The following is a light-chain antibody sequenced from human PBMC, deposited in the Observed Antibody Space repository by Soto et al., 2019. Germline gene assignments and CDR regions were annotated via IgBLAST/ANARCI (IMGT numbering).Light chain of an antibody. CDR2: GAS. Sequence: DIQMTQSPSSVSASVGDRVTITCRASQGVSSWLAWYQQKPGRAPKLLIYGASTLQSGVPSRFSGSGSGTDFSLTITTLQPEDSATYYCQQADTLPLTFGGGTKVDIK. V-gene: IGKV1-12*01. CDR1: QGVSSW. J-gene: IGKJ4*01. CDR3: QQADTLPLT.